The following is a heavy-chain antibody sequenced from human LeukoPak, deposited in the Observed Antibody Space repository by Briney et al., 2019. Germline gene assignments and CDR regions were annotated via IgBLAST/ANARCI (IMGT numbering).Heavy chain of an antibody. CDR2: ISGSGGST. CDR3: ATIITMVRGVRDY. J-gene: IGHJ4*02. D-gene: IGHD3-10*01. Sequence: GGSLRLSCAASGFTFSSYAVSWVRQAPGKGLEWVSAISGSGGSTYYADSVKGRFTISRDNSKNTLYLQMNSLRAEDTAVYYCATIITMVRGVRDYWGQGTLVTVSS. V-gene: IGHV3-23*01. CDR1: GFTFSSYA.